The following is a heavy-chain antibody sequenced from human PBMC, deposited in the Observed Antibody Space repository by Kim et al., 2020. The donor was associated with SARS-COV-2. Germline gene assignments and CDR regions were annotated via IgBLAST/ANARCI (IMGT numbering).Heavy chain of an antibody. J-gene: IGHJ3*02. CDR3: ASSVLAVAHSENAFDI. V-gene: IGHV1-69*13. Sequence: SVKVSCKASGGTFSSYAISWVRQAPGQGLEWMGGIIPIFGTANYAQKFQGRVTITADESTSTAYMELSSLRSEDTAVYYCASSVLAVAHSENAFDIWGQGTMVTVSS. D-gene: IGHD6-19*01. CDR2: IIPIFGTA. CDR1: GGTFSSYA.